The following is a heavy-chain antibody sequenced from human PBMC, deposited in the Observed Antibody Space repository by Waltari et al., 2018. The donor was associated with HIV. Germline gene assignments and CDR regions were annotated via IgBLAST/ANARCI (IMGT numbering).Heavy chain of an antibody. D-gene: IGHD3-22*01. J-gene: IGHJ4*02. CDR3: ARVGLNYDSWFN. Sequence: QVQLVQSGAEVKKPGASVKVSCKASGYTFTGYYMHWVRQAPGQGLEWMGWINPNRGGTNYAQKFQGRVTMTRDTSISTAYMELSRLRSDDTAVYYCARVGLNYDSWFNWGQGTLVTVSS. CDR1: GYTFTGYY. CDR2: INPNRGGT. V-gene: IGHV1-2*02.